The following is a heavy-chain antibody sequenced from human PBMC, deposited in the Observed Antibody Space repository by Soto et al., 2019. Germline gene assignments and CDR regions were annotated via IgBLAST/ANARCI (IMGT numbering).Heavy chain of an antibody. J-gene: IGHJ5*02. V-gene: IGHV4-59*01. CDR1: GGSISSYY. CDR3: ARDYYDSSGYYPNWFDP. CDR2: IYYSGST. Sequence: SETLSLTCTVSGGSISSYYWSWIRQPPGKGLEWIGYIYYSGSTNYNPSLKSRVTISVDTSKNQFSLKLSSVTAADTAVYSCARDYYDSSGYYPNWFDPWGQGTLVTVSS. D-gene: IGHD3-22*01.